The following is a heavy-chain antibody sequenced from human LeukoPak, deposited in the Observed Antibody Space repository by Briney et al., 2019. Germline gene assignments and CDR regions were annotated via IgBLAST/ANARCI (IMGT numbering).Heavy chain of an antibody. CDR3: VKEIKVREFSTSGALEI. D-gene: IGHD2-2*01. Sequence: SGGSLRLSCAASGFTFSSYSMNWVRQAPGKGREWVSSISSSSSYIYYADSVKGRFTISRDNAKNSLYLEMNSLRAEDMALYYCVKEIKVREFSTSGALEIWGQGTMVTVSS. J-gene: IGHJ3*02. CDR2: ISSSSSYI. CDR1: GFTFSSYS. V-gene: IGHV3-21*04.